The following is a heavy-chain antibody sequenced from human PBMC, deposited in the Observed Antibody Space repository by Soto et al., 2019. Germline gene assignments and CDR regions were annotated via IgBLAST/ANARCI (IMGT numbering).Heavy chain of an antibody. D-gene: IGHD3-22*01. CDR2: IIPIFGTA. J-gene: IGHJ4*02. CDR3: YYYDSSGSGY. Sequence: SVKVSCKASGGTFSSYAISWVRQAPGQGLEWMGGIIPIFGTANYAQKFQGRVTITADESTSTAYMELSSLRSEDTAVYYCYYYDSSGSGYWGQGTLVTVSS. CDR1: GGTFSSYA. V-gene: IGHV1-69*13.